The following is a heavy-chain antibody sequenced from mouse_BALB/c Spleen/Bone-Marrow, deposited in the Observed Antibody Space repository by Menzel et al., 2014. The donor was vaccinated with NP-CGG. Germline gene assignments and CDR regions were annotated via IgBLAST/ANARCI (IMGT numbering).Heavy chain of an antibody. V-gene: IGHV1-7*01. CDR3: ARKGYGNYHYYAMDY. CDR1: GYTFTSYW. D-gene: IGHD2-1*01. J-gene: IGHJ4*01. Sequence: QVQLQQPGAELAKPGASVKMSCKASGYTFTSYWVYWIKQRPGQGLEWIGYINPSTGYTEYNQKFKDKATLTPDKSSNTAYMQLSSLTSEDSAVYYCARKGYGNYHYYAMDYWGQGTSVTVSS. CDR2: INPSTGYT.